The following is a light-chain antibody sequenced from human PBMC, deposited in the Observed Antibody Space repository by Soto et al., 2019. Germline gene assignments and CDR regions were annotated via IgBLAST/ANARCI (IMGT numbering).Light chain of an antibody. CDR3: QQYVTSPRT. CDR1: QSVSTNN. V-gene: IGKV3-20*01. CDR2: GAS. J-gene: IGKJ1*01. Sequence: IVLTQSPGTLSSSPGERATLSCRASQSVSTNNLAWYQQRPGQAPRLLIYGASTRATGIPDRFSGSGSGTDFTLTISSLEPEDFAVYYCQQYVTSPRTFGQGTKVDIK.